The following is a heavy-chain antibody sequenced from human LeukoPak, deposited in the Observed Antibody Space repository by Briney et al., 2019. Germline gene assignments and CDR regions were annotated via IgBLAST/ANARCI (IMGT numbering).Heavy chain of an antibody. CDR3: ARSDDFRSPYGMDV. J-gene: IGHJ6*02. CDR1: GGTFSSYA. CDR2: IIPIFGTA. V-gene: IGHV1-69*13. D-gene: IGHD3-3*01. Sequence: ASVKVSCKASGGTFSSYAISWVRQAPGQGLEWMGGIIPIFGTANYAQKFQGRVMITADESTSTAYMELSSLRSEDTAVYYCARSDDFRSPYGMDVWGQGTTVTVSS.